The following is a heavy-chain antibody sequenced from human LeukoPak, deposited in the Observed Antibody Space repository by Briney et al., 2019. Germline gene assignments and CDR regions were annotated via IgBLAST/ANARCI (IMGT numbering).Heavy chain of an antibody. CDR1: GFTFSTYA. D-gene: IGHD5-18*01. V-gene: IGHV3-30*18. CDR2: ISSDGSNK. J-gene: IGHJ4*02. CDR3: AKGGHSYGYADY. Sequence: PGRSLRLSCAASGFTFSTYAMHWVRQAPGKGLEWVIAISSDGSNKNYADFVKGRFTSSRDNSKNSLYLQMNSLRAEDTAVYYCAKGGHSYGYADYWGQGTLVTVSS.